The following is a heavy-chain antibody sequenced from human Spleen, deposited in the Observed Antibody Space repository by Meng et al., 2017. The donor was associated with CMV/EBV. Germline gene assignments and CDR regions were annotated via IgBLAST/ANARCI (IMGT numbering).Heavy chain of an antibody. D-gene: IGHD2-8*02. V-gene: IGHV4-34*01. CDR2: INHSGST. CDR1: GGSFSGYY. J-gene: IGHJ4*02. Sequence: QVQLQQWAAALLKPPETLSLTCAVYGGSFSGYYWSWIRQPPGKGLEWIGEINHSGSTNYNPSLKSRVTISVDTSKNQFSLKLSSVTAADTAVYYCARRPTGIDYWGQGTLVTVSS. CDR3: ARRPTGIDY.